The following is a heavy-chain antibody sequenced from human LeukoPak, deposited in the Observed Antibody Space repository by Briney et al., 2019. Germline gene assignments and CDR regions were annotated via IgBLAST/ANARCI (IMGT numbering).Heavy chain of an antibody. CDR3: ARRPASGWYYFDY. D-gene: IGHD6-19*01. J-gene: IGHJ4*02. CDR2: IYYSGST. Sequence: SETLSLTCTVSGGSISSSSYYWGWIRQPPGKGLEWIGSIYYSGSTYYNPSLKSRVTISVDTSKNQFSLKLSSVTAADTAVYYCARRPASGWYYFDYWGQGTLVTVSS. CDR1: GGSISSSSYY. V-gene: IGHV4-39*01.